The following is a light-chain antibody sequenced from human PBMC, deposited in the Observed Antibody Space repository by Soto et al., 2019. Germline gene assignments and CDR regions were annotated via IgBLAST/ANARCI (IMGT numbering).Light chain of an antibody. J-gene: IGLJ1*01. Sequence: QSALTQPASVSGSPGQSITISCTGTSSDVGGYNYVSWYQQHPGKAPKFMIYDVSNRPSGVSNRFSGSKSGNTASLTISGLHAEDEADYYCRSYTTSNTRQIVFGTGTKVTVL. CDR1: SSDVGGYNY. CDR3: RSYTTSNTRQIV. CDR2: DVS. V-gene: IGLV2-14*01.